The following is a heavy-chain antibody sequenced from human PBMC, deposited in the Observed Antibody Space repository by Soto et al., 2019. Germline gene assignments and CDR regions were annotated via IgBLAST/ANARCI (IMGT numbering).Heavy chain of an antibody. CDR1: GGSFSGYY. J-gene: IGHJ4*02. V-gene: IGHV4-34*01. CDR2: INHSGST. CDR3: ARGGQQPPKIDY. D-gene: IGHD6-13*01. Sequence: SETLSLTCAVYGGSFSGYYWSWIRQPPGKGLEWIGEINHSGSTNYNPSLKSRVTISVDTSKNQFSLKLSSVTAADTAVYYCARGGQQPPKIDYWGQGTLVTV.